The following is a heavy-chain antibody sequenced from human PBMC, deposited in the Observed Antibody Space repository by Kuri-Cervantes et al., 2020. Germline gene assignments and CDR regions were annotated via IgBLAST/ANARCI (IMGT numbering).Heavy chain of an antibody. CDR2: INPNSGGT. Sequence: ASVKVSCKASGYTFTGYYMHWVRQAPGQGLEWMGWINPNSGGTNYAQKFRGWVTMARDTSTSTVYMELSSLRSEDTAVYYCARGVRWFRESAGRQYYYYYMDVWSKGTTVTVSS. CDR1: GYTFTGYY. D-gene: IGHD3-10*01. J-gene: IGHJ6*03. V-gene: IGHV1-2*04. CDR3: ARGVRWFRESAGRQYYYYYMDV.